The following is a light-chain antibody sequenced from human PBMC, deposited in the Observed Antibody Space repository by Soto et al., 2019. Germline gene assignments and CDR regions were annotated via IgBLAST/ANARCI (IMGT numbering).Light chain of an antibody. Sequence: QSALTQPASGSGSPGQSIAISCTGTSSDVGYYNYVSWYQQHPGKAPKVMIYDVNNRPSGVSDRFSGSKSGNTASLTISGLQAEDEADYYCSSYTSSSTYVFGTGTKLTVL. CDR2: DVN. CDR1: SSDVGYYNY. J-gene: IGLJ1*01. V-gene: IGLV2-14*03. CDR3: SSYTSSSTYV.